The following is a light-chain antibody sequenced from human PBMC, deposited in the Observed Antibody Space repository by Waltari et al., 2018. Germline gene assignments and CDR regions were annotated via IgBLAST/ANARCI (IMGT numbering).Light chain of an antibody. CDR1: RSVLYSSTNSNY. V-gene: IGKV4-1*01. J-gene: IGKJ2*01. CDR3: QQYYTAPSS. Sequence: DIVLTQSPASLPVSLGERATTNCKSSRSVLYSSTNSNYLAWYQQKSGQPSKLLIYWASNRESGVPDRFSGSGSWTDFTLTISNLQAEDVAVYYCQQYYTAPSSFGQGTKLEIK. CDR2: WAS.